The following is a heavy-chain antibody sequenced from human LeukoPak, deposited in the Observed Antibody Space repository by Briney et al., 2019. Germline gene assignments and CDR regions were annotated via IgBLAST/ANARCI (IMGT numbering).Heavy chain of an antibody. CDR1: GGSISSSSYY. Sequence: SETLSLTCTVAGGSISSSSYYWGWLRQPPGRGLEWLGRIYYSGSTYYNPSLKSRVTISVGTSKNQFSLKLSSVTAADTAVYYCARSGYCSGGSCYEMSWFDPWGQGTLVTVSS. J-gene: IGHJ5*02. V-gene: IGHV4-39*01. D-gene: IGHD2-15*01. CDR3: ARSGYCSGGSCYEMSWFDP. CDR2: IYYSGST.